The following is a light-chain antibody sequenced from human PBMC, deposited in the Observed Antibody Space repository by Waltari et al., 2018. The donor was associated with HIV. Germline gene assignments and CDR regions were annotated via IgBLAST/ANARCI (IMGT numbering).Light chain of an antibody. V-gene: IGLV1-44*01. Sequence: QSVLTQPPSASGTPGQRVTISCSGSSSNIGSNSVYWYQQLPGTAPKLLIYRNNQRPSGVSDRFSGSKSGNTASLTISGLQAEDEADYYCSSYTTRSTVVFGGGTKLTVL. CDR2: RNN. CDR3: SSYTTRSTVV. CDR1: SSNIGSNS. J-gene: IGLJ2*01.